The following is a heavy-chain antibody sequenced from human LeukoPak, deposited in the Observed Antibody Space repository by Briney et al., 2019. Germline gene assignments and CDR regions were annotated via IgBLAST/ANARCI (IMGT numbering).Heavy chain of an antibody. V-gene: IGHV4-38-2*02. J-gene: IGHJ4*02. D-gene: IGHD3-10*01. CDR3: ARVYYGSGSSYYFDY. CDR1: GYSISSGYY. Sequence: SETLSLTCTVSGYSISSGYYWGWIRPPPGKGLEWIGSIYHSGSTYYNPSLKSRVTISVDTSKNQFSLKLSSVTAADTAVYYCARVYYGSGSSYYFDYWGQGTLVTVSS. CDR2: IYHSGST.